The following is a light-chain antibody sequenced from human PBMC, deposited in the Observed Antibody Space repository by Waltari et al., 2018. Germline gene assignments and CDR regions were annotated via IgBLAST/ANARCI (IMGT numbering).Light chain of an antibody. Sequence: AIRVTQSPSSLSASTGDRVTITCRASQGISSYLAWYQQKPGKAPKLLIYAASPLQSGVPSRVSGSGSGTDFTLTISCLQSDDFATYYCQQYYSYTRTFGQGTKVEIK. CDR3: QQYYSYTRT. J-gene: IGKJ1*01. CDR2: AAS. CDR1: QGISSY. V-gene: IGKV1-8*01.